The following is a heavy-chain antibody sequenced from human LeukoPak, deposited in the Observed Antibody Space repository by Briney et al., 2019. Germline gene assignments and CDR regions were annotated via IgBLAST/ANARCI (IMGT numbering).Heavy chain of an antibody. J-gene: IGHJ3*02. V-gene: IGHV1-46*01. Sequence: ASVKVSCKASGYTFTSYYMHWVRQAPGQGLEWMGIINPSGGSTSYAQKFQGRVTMTRDTSTSTVYMELSSLRSEDMAVYYCARDREKLPAAGAFDIWGQGTMVAVSS. D-gene: IGHD1-1*01. CDR2: INPSGGST. CDR3: ARDREKLPAAGAFDI. CDR1: GYTFTSYY.